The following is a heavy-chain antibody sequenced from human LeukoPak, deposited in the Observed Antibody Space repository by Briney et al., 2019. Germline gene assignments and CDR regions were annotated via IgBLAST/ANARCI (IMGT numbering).Heavy chain of an antibody. D-gene: IGHD5-18*01. J-gene: IGHJ3*02. V-gene: IGHV3-23*01. CDR3: ARSFGYGVDAFDI. CDR1: GFTFSSFT. Sequence: GGSLRLSCAAPGFTFSSFTMSWVRQAPGKGLEWVSAMSGSGRSTYYADSVKGRFTISRDNSKKTLYLQMNSLRAEDTAIYYCARSFGYGVDAFDIWGQGTMATVSS. CDR2: MSGSGRST.